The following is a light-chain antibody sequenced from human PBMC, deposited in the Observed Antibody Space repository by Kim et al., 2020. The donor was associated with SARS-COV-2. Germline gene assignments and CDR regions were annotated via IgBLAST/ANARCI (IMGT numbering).Light chain of an antibody. CDR2: KVS. CDR3: MQGTHLPLT. J-gene: IGKJ3*01. Sequence: PASISSMTSQSLVYSDRNIYLNWFHQRPGKSPRRLIYKVSNRDSGVPYRFSGSGSGTDFTLQISRVEAEDVGVYYCMQGTHLPLTFGPGTKVDIK. CDR1: QSLVYSDRNIY. V-gene: IGKV2-30*01.